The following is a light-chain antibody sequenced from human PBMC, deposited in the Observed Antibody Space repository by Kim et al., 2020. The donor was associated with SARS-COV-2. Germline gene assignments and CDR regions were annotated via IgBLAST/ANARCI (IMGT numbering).Light chain of an antibody. Sequence: SYELTQPPAVSVALGQTATMTCGGNNIGTKKVHWYQQRPGQAPLLVIFRDSHRPSGISEQFSGSNSGNTASLTISRAQAENEADFYCQVWASTTASWVFG. V-gene: IGLV3-9*01. CDR3: QVWASTTASWV. CDR2: RDS. J-gene: IGLJ1*01. CDR1: NIGTKK.